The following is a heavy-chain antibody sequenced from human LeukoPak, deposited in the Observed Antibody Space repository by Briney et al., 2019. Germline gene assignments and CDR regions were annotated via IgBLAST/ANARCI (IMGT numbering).Heavy chain of an antibody. CDR2: IYITGST. D-gene: IGHD3-22*01. CDR3: ARSLLGYDGSAYYGSGMDV. J-gene: IGHJ6*02. V-gene: IGHV4-4*07. Sequence: SETLSLTCTVSRGSISSYYWSWIRQPAGKGLEWIGHIYITGSTNYNPSLKSRVTMSVDTSKNQFPLKLNSVTAADTAVYYCARSLLGYDGSAYYGSGMDVWGQGTTVTVSS. CDR1: RGSISSYY.